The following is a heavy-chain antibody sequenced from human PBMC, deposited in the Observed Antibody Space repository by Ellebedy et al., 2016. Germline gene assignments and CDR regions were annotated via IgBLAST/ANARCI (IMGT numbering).Heavy chain of an antibody. V-gene: IGHV3-13*01. Sequence: GESLKISCAASGFTFSSYDMHWVRQATGKGLEWVSAIGTAGDTYYPGSVKGRFTISRENAKNPLYLQMNSLRAEDTAVYYCARDNRYYDILTGYYTVDAFDIWGQGTMVTVSS. CDR3: ARDNRYYDILTGYYTVDAFDI. CDR2: IGTAGDT. CDR1: GFTFSSYD. J-gene: IGHJ3*02. D-gene: IGHD3-9*01.